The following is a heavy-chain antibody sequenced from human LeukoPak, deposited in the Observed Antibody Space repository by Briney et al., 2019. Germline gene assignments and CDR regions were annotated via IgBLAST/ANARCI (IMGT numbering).Heavy chain of an antibody. CDR3: ARESPQTGIAAAGTSHFDY. CDR2: IYTSGST. Sequence: SETLSLTCTVSGGSISSGSYYWSWIRQPAGKGLEWIARIYTSGSTNYNPSLKSRVTISVDTSKNQFSLKLSSVTAADTAVYYCARESPQTGIAAAGTSHFDYWGQGTLVTVSS. J-gene: IGHJ4*02. CDR1: GGSISSGSYY. D-gene: IGHD6-13*01. V-gene: IGHV4-61*02.